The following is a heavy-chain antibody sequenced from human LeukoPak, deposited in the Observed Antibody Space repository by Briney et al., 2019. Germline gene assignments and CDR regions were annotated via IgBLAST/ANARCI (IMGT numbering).Heavy chain of an antibody. CDR3: AREKIRSGSYELDY. CDR2: ISGSGGST. V-gene: IGHV3-23*01. D-gene: IGHD3-10*01. J-gene: IGHJ4*02. Sequence: GGSLRLSCTVSGFTFSSYAMSWVRQAPGKGLEWVSAISGSGGSTYYADSVKGRFTISRDNSKNTLYLQMNSLRAGDTAVYYCAREKIRSGSYELDYWGQGTLVTVSS. CDR1: GFTFSSYA.